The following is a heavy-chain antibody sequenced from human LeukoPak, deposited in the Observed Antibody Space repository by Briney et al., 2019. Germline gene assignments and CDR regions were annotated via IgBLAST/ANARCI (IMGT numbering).Heavy chain of an antibody. J-gene: IGHJ2*01. D-gene: IGHD4-17*01. CDR2: IYHSGST. CDR3: ARRSDYGDYWYFDL. V-gene: IGHV4-4*02. CDR1: GGSISSSNW. Sequence: SSETLSLTCAVSGGSISSSNWWSWVRQPPGKGLEWIGVIYHSGSTNYNPSLKSRVTISVDKSKNQFSLKLSSVTAADTAVYYCARRSDYGDYWYFDLWGRGTLVTVSS.